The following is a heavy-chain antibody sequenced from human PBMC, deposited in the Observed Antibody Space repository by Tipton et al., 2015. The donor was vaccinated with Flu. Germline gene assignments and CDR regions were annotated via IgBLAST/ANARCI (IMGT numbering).Heavy chain of an antibody. Sequence: GLVKPSETLSLICTVSGGSISSTSYYWGWIRQPPGKGLEWIGYIYYSGSTNYNPSLKSRVTISVDTSKNQFSLKLSSVTAADTAVYYCASGKGDCSSTSCYRGFDYWGQGTLVTVSS. CDR3: ASGKGDCSSTSCYRGFDY. CDR1: GGSISSTSYY. J-gene: IGHJ4*02. CDR2: IYYSGST. D-gene: IGHD2-2*02. V-gene: IGHV4-39*01.